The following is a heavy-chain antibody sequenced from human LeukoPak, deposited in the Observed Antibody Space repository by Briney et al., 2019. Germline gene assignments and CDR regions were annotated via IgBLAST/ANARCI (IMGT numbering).Heavy chain of an antibody. CDR1: GFTFSNYG. CDR3: AKNHDVDTASDY. J-gene: IGHJ4*02. CDR2: ISGSGDRT. Sequence: GGSLRLSCAASGFTFSNYGMSWVRQAPGEGLEWVSAISGSGDRTFYADSVKGRFTISRDNSKNTLYVEMNSLRAEDTAIYYCAKNHDVDTASDYWGQGTLVTVSS. D-gene: IGHD5-18*01. V-gene: IGHV3-23*01.